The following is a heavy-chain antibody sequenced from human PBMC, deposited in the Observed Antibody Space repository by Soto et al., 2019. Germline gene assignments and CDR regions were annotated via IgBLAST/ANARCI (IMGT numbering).Heavy chain of an antibody. D-gene: IGHD3-10*01. CDR3: ARAVTMVRGVIITINWFDP. V-gene: IGHV4-59*01. Sequence: PSETLSLTCTVSGGSISSYYWSWIRQPPGKGLEWIGYIYYSGSTNYNPSLKSRVTISVDTSKNQFSLKLSSVTAADTAVYYCARAVTMVRGVIITINWFDPWGQGTLVTVSS. CDR1: GGSISSYY. CDR2: IYYSGST. J-gene: IGHJ5*02.